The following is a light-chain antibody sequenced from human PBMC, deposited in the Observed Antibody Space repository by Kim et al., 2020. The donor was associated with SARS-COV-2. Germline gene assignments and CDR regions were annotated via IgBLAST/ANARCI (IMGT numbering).Light chain of an antibody. J-gene: IGLJ2*01. V-gene: IGLV3-1*01. CDR1: KLGDEY. CDR2: QDS. CDR3: QAWDSSNVV. Sequence: SYELTQPPSVSVSPGQTASITCSGDKLGDEYACWYQQKPGQSPVLVIYQDSKRPSGIPERFSGSNSGNTATLTISETQAMDEADYYCQAWDSSNVVFGGGTQLNVL.